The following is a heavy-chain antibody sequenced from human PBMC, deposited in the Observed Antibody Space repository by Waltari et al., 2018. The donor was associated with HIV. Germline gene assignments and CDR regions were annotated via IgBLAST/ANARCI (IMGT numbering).Heavy chain of an antibody. CDR2: ISGDGST. V-gene: IGHV3-23*01. Sequence: EVQLLESGGGLIQSGGSLRLSCAASGFTFSSYARSWVRQAPGKGLEWVSVISGDGSTYYAGSVKGRFTISRDTSKSTVYLQMNDLRAEDTALYFCAKLLVVAGTSADFWGQGILVTVSS. D-gene: IGHD6-19*01. J-gene: IGHJ4*02. CDR1: GFTFSSYA. CDR3: AKLLVVAGTSADF.